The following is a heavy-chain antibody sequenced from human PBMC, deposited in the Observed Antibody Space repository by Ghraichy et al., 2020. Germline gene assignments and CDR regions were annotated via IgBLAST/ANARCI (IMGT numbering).Heavy chain of an antibody. V-gene: IGHV3-21*01. D-gene: IGHD3-22*01. CDR3: ARTYDSSGYYYYYYGMDV. Sequence: GESLNISCAASGFTFSSYSMNWVRQAPGKGLEWVSSISSSSSYIYYADSVKGRFTISRDNAKNSLYLQMNSLRAEDTAVYYCARTYDSSGYYYYYYGMDVWGQGTTVTVSS. CDR2: ISSSSSYI. CDR1: GFTFSSYS. J-gene: IGHJ6*02.